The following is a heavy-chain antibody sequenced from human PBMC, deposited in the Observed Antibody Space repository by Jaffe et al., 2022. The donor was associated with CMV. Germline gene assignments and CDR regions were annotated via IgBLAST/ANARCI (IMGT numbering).Heavy chain of an antibody. V-gene: IGHV3-64D*06. CDR3: VKGGSILTGYYHLSFDY. D-gene: IGHD3-9*01. CDR2: ISSNGGST. Sequence: EVQLVESGGGLVQPGGSLRLSCSASGFTFSSYAMHWVRQAPGKGLEYVSAISSNGGSTYYADSVKGRFTISRDNSKNTLYLQMSSLRAEDTAVYYCVKGGSILTGYYHLSFDYWGQGTLVTVSS. CDR1: GFTFSSYA. J-gene: IGHJ4*02.